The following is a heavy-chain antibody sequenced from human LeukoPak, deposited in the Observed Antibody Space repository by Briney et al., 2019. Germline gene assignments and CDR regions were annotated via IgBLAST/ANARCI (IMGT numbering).Heavy chain of an antibody. V-gene: IGHV4-38-2*02. J-gene: IGHJ5*02. CDR2: VYHSGST. Sequence: SETLSLTCTVSGYSISTGYYWGWIRQPPGKGLEWIGSVYHSGSTYYNPSLKSRVTISVDTSKNQFSLKLSSVTAADTAVYYCAREGTTYYYDTSGFRPPSGSWGQGTLVTVSS. CDR3: AREGTTYYYDTSGFRPPSGS. CDR1: GYSISTGYY. D-gene: IGHD3-22*01.